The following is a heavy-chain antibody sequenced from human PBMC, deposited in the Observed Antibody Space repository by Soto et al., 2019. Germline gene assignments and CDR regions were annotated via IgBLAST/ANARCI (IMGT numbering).Heavy chain of an antibody. CDR3: ARDINMTTVIKPLDY. J-gene: IGHJ4*02. CDR2: ISSSGSTI. Sequence: GGSLRLSCAASGLTFSDYYMSWIRQAPGKGLEWVSYISSSGSTIYYADSVKGRFTISRDNAKNSLYLQMNSLRAEDTAVYYCARDINMTTVIKPLDYWGQGTLVTVSS. CDR1: GLTFSDYY. D-gene: IGHD4-17*01. V-gene: IGHV3-11*01.